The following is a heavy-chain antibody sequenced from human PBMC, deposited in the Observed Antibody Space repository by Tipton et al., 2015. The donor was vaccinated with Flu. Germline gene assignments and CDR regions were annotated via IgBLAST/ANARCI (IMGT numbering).Heavy chain of an antibody. Sequence: SLRLSCAVSGFTVTSNYMSWVRQAPGKGLEWVSVIYTGGITYYADSVRGRFTISRDNSKNTLYLQVNSLRAEDTAVYYCARAVRGNYYDYWGQGTLVTVSS. V-gene: IGHV3-53*01. CDR2: IYTGGIT. CDR1: GFTVTSNY. CDR3: ARAVRGNYYDY. J-gene: IGHJ4*02. D-gene: IGHD3-10*01.